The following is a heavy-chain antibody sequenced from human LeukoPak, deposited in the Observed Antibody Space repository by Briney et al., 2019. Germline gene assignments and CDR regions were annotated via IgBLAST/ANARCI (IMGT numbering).Heavy chain of an antibody. V-gene: IGHV4-59*08. D-gene: IGHD5-24*01. Sequence: PSETLSLTCTVSGVSISSYYWSWLRQPPGKGLEWIGYIYYSGSTNYNPSLKSRVTISVDTSKNQFSLKLSSVTAADTAVYYCARGWRDGYTVRYYVDVWGKGTTVTVSS. CDR3: ARGWRDGYTVRYYVDV. J-gene: IGHJ6*03. CDR1: GVSISSYY. CDR2: IYYSGST.